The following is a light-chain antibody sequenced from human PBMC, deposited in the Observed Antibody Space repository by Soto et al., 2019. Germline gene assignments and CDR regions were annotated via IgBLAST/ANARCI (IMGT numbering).Light chain of an antibody. CDR3: QQSYSTLYT. J-gene: IGKJ2*01. V-gene: IGKV1-39*01. Sequence: DIQMTQSPSSLSASVGDRVTITCRASQSISSYLNWYQQKPGKAPNLLIYAASSLQSGVPSRFSGSGSGTDFTLTVSSLQPEDCATYYCQQSYSTLYTFGQGTKLEIK. CDR2: AAS. CDR1: QSISSY.